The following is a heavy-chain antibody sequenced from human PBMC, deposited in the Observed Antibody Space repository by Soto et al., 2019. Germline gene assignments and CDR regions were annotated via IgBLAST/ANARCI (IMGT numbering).Heavy chain of an antibody. CDR3: AGGIAARPLGY. CDR1: GGSISSGGYS. J-gene: IGHJ4*02. V-gene: IGHV4-30-2*01. D-gene: IGHD6-6*01. Sequence: QLQLQESGSGLVKPSQTLSLTCAVSGGSISSGGYSWSWIRQPPGKGLEWSGYIYQSGSTYYNPSLKSRVTISVDRSKNQFSLKLSSVTAADTAVYYCAGGIAARPLGYWGQGTLVTVSS. CDR2: IYQSGST.